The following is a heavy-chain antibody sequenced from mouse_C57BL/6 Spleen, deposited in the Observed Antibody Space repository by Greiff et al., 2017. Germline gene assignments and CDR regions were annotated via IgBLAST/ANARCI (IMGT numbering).Heavy chain of an antibody. Sequence: QVQLQQPGAELVRPGTSVKLSCKASGYTFTSYWMHWVKQRPGQGLEWIGVIDPSDSYTNYNQKFKGKATLTVDTSSSTAYMQLSSLTSEDAAVYYCARSKDGYPFAYWGQGTLVTGSA. CDR1: GYTFTSYW. CDR3: ARSKDGYPFAY. CDR2: IDPSDSYT. J-gene: IGHJ3*01. V-gene: IGHV1-59*01. D-gene: IGHD2-3*01.